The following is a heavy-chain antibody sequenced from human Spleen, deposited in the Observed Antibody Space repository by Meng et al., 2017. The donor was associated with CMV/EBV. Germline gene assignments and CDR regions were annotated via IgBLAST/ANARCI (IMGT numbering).Heavy chain of an antibody. Sequence: SVKVSCKASGGTFSSYAISWVRQAPGQGLEWMGGIIPIFLTPNYAQKFQGRATISADESTTTAHMELSSLTSEDTAVYYCARGLDPATANSIRFYYFGMDVWGQGTTVTVSS. D-gene: IGHD5-18*01. CDR3: ARGLDPATANSIRFYYFGMDV. V-gene: IGHV1-69*13. CDR1: GGTFSSYA. CDR2: IIPIFLTP. J-gene: IGHJ6*02.